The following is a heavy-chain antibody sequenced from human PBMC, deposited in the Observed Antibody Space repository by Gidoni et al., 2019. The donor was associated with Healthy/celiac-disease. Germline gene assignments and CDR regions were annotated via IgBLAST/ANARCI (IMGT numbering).Heavy chain of an antibody. CDR3: ARADYDILTGYSPLSY. D-gene: IGHD3-9*01. CDR1: GSSFISHA. Sequence: HVQLVESGGGVVLPGWSLGLPCTASGSSFISHAMHWVRQAPGKGLEWVAVISYDGSNKYYADSVKGRFTISRDNSKNTLYLQMNSLRAEDTAVYYCARADYDILTGYSPLSYWGQGTLVTVSS. J-gene: IGHJ4*02. V-gene: IGHV3-30-3*01. CDR2: ISYDGSNK.